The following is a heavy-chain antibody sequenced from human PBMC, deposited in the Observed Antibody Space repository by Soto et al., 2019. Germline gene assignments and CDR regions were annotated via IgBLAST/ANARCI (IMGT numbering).Heavy chain of an antibody. J-gene: IGHJ4*02. V-gene: IGHV4-59*02. CDR2: ISYSGNT. CDR1: GFTVISNY. Sequence: GSLRLSCAASGFTVISNYMSWVRQAPGKGLEWIGYISYSGNTNYNPSLKSRVSISVDTSKNQLSLNLTSVTAADTAVYYCARAPMVLSRSYFDSWGQGTPVTVSS. D-gene: IGHD2-8*01. CDR3: ARAPMVLSRSYFDS.